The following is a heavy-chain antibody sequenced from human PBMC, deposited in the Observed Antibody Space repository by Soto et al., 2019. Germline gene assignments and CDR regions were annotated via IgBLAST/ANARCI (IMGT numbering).Heavy chain of an antibody. D-gene: IGHD5-12*01. CDR2: IFYAGAI. CDR1: GGSISSDY. V-gene: IGHV4-59*01. CDR3: AKYTGYESLFYFDS. Sequence: QVQLQESGPGLVKPSETLSLTCIVSGGSISSDYWGWIRQPPGKGLEWIGYIFYAGAINYNPSLKSRVTISIDASEKPFSLNLTSVTAADTAFYYCAKYTGYESLFYFDSWGRGLQVTVSS. J-gene: IGHJ4*01.